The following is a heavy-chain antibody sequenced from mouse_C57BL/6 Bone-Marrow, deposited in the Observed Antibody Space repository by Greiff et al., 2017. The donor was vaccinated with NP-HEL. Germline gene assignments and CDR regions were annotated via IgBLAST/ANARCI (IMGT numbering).Heavy chain of an antibody. CDR3: ANSLYYEEAWFAY. Sequence: QVQLQQPGAELVRPGSSVKLSCKASGYTFTSYWMHWVKQRPIQGLEWIGNIDPSDSETHYNQKFKDKATLTVDKSSSTAYMRLSSLTSEDSAVYYCANSLYYEEAWFAYWGQGTLVTVSA. J-gene: IGHJ3*01. CDR2: IDPSDSET. V-gene: IGHV1-52*01. D-gene: IGHD1-1*01. CDR1: GYTFTSYW.